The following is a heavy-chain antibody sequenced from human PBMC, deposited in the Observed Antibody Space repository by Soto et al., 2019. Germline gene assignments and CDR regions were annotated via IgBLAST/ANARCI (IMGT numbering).Heavy chain of an antibody. CDR3: AKDILGDILTGYPIGCGMDV. Sequence: GGSLRLSCAASGFTFDDYTMHWVRQAPGKGLEWVSLISWDGGSTYYADSVKGRFTISRDNSKNSLYLQMNSLRTEDTALYYCAKDILGDILTGYPIGCGMDVWGQGTTVTVSS. V-gene: IGHV3-43*01. D-gene: IGHD3-9*01. CDR1: GFTFDDYT. CDR2: ISWDGGST. J-gene: IGHJ6*02.